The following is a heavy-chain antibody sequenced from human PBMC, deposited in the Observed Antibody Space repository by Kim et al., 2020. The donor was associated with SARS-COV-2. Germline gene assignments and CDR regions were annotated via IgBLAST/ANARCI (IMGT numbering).Heavy chain of an antibody. Sequence: SETLSLTCAVYGGSFSGYYWSWIRQPPGKGLEWIGEINHSGSTNYNPSLKSRVTISVDTSKNQFSLKLSSVTAADTAVYYCARGVGGSSAVRYSSGWYDYWGQGTLVTVSS. V-gene: IGHV4-34*01. CDR2: INHSGST. CDR3: ARGVGGSSAVRYSSGWYDY. CDR1: GGSFSGYY. D-gene: IGHD6-19*01. J-gene: IGHJ4*02.